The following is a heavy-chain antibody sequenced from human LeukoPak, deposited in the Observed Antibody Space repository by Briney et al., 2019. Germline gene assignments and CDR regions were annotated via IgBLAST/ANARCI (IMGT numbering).Heavy chain of an antibody. J-gene: IGHJ4*02. CDR2: IIPIFGTA. CDR1: GGTFSSYA. D-gene: IGHD3-22*01. V-gene: IGHV1-69*05. CDR3: ARDGYYYDSSGYYYED. Sequence: SVKVSCKASGGTFSSYAISWVRQAPGQGLEWMGRIIPIFGTANYAQKFQGRVTITTDESTSTAYMEQSSLRSEDTAVYYCARDGYYYDSSGYYYEDWGQGTLVTVSS.